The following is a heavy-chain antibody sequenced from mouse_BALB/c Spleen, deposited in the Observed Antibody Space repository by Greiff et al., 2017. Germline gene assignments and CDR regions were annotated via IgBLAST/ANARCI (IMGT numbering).Heavy chain of an antibody. Sequence: VQRVESGAELARPGASVKLSCKASGYTFTSYTMHWVKQRPGQGLEWIGYINPSSGYTHYNQKFKDKATLTADKSSSTAYMQLSSVTSEDSAVYYCARCGSCYVDVWGAGTTGTVSA. CDR3: ARCGSCYVDV. CDR1: GYTFTSYT. D-gene: IGHD1-1*01. CDR2: INPSSGYT. J-gene: IGHJ1*01. V-gene: IGHV1-4*01.